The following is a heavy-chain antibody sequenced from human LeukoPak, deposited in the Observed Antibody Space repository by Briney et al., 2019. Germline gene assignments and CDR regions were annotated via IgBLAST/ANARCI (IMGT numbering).Heavy chain of an antibody. Sequence: ASVKVSCKASGYTFTGYYMHWVRQAPGQGLEWMGWINPNSGGTNYAQKFQGRVTMTRDTSISTAYMELSRLRSDDTAVYYCARGYSSSWYVPYGMDVWGRGTTVTVSS. V-gene: IGHV1-2*02. CDR2: INPNSGGT. J-gene: IGHJ6*02. CDR3: ARGYSSSWYVPYGMDV. D-gene: IGHD6-13*01. CDR1: GYTFTGYY.